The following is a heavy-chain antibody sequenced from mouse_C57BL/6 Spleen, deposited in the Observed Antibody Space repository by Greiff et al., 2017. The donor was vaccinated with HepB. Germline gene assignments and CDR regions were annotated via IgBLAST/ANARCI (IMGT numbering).Heavy chain of an antibody. J-gene: IGHJ4*01. V-gene: IGHV1-81*01. CDR2: IYPRSGNT. Sequence: VQRVESGAELARPGASVKLSCKASGYTFTSYGISWVKQRTGQGLEWIGEIYPRSGNTYYNEKFKGKATLTADKSSSTAYMELRSLTSEDSAVYFCARYLHAMDYWGQGTSVTVSS. D-gene: IGHD5-1*01. CDR1: GYTFTSYG. CDR3: ARYLHAMDY.